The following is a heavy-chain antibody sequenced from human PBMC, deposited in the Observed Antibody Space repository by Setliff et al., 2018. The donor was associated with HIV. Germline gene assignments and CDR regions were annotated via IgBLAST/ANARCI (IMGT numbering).Heavy chain of an antibody. Sequence: WASVKVSCKASGGTFSSYAISWVRQAPGQGLEWMGGIIPIFGTANYAQKFQGRVTITTDESTSTAYMELSSPRSEDTAVYYCASCHSSSWYPGPAEYFQHWGQGTLVTVSS. V-gene: IGHV1-69*05. CDR3: ASCHSSSWYPGPAEYFQH. CDR1: GGTFSSYA. J-gene: IGHJ1*01. CDR2: IIPIFGTA. D-gene: IGHD6-13*01.